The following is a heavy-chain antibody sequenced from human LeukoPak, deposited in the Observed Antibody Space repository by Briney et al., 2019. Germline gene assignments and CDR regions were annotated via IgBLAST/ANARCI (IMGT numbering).Heavy chain of an antibody. V-gene: IGHV3-7*01. CDR1: GFTFSSYW. CDR3: ARDGGVGFDM. D-gene: IGHD3-10*01. Sequence: PGGSLRLSCAASGFTFSSYWMSWVRQAPGKGLEWVANIKQDGSEQYYVDSVKGRFTISRDNGKKSLYLQMNSLRAEDTAVYYCARDGGVGFDMWGQGTMVSVSS. J-gene: IGHJ3*02. CDR2: IKQDGSEQ.